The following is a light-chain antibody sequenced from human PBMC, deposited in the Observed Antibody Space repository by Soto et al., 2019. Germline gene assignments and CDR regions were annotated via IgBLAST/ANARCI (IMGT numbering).Light chain of an antibody. J-gene: IGKJ4*01. CDR3: QQRRNWPLT. CDR2: DAS. Sequence: EVVLTQSPATLSLSPGERATLSCRASQSISGYLAWYQQKPGQPPRLLIYDASYRATGISARFSGSGSGTDFTLTISSLEPEDFAVYYCQQRRNWPLTFGGGTKVEIK. CDR1: QSISGY. V-gene: IGKV3-11*01.